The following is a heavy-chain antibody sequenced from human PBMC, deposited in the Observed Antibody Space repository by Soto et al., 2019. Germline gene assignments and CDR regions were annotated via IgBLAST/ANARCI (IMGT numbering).Heavy chain of an antibody. CDR1: GFTFSTSV. CDR2: VTGSGLST. Sequence: EVHLLESGGGLVQPGGSLRLSCAASGFTFSTSVMSWVRQAPGKGLEWVSSVTGSGLSTFYADSVRGRFTISRDNSENTLYLQMDSLGAEDAAVYYCAKSDCSGDCYRGFDPWGQGTLVTVSS. V-gene: IGHV3-23*01. J-gene: IGHJ5*02. CDR3: AKSDCSGDCYRGFDP. D-gene: IGHD2-21*02.